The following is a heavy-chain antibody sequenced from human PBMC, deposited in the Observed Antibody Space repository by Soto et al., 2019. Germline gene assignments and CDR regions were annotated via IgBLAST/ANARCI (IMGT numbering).Heavy chain of an antibody. J-gene: IGHJ5*02. CDR2: IDYRGST. V-gene: IGHV4-39*01. CDR3: SRRAPEGFAP. CDR1: GDSTSTSTYY. Sequence: SETLSLTCTVSGDSTSTSTYYWGWIRQPPGKGLEWIGSIDYRGSTYHNPSLKSRVTISVDTSKNQLSLKLSAVTASDTALYSCSRRAPEGFAPWGQGTLVTLSS.